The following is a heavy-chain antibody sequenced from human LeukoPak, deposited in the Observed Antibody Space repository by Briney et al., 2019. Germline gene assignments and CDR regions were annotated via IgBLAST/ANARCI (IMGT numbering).Heavy chain of an antibody. CDR2: IYYSGST. J-gene: IGHJ4*02. V-gene: IGHV4-31*03. Sequence: SETLSLTCTVSGGSISSGGYYWSWIRQHPGKGLEWIGYIYYSGSTYYNPSLKSRVTISVDTSKNQFSLKLSSVTAADTAVYYCARVADTAMVYFDYWGQGTLVTVSS. CDR3: ARVADTAMVYFDY. CDR1: GGSISSGGYY. D-gene: IGHD5-18*01.